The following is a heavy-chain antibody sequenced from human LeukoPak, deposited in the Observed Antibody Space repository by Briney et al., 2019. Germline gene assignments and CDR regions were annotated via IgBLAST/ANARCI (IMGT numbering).Heavy chain of an antibody. J-gene: IGHJ4*02. CDR3: ARHGGAADY. Sequence: ASVNVSFKASGYTFTVYYIHSVRQAPGQGLEWMGWINPNTDGTNYAQKFQGRVTRTRDASISTAYMELTRLRSDDTAVYYCARHGGAADYGGQGTLGTVS. CDR1: GYTFTVYY. CDR2: INPNTDGT. V-gene: IGHV1-2*02. D-gene: IGHD1-26*01.